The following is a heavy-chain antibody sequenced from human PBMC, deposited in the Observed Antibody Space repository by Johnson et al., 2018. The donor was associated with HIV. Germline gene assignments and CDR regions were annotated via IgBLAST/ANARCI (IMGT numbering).Heavy chain of an antibody. CDR3: ARDFSDYGDYGRCAFDI. CDR2: ISGRGSAR. Sequence: QVQLVESGGGLVQPGGSLRLSCAASGFTVSGNYMNWVRQAPGQGLEWVASISGRGSARYYADSVKGRFTISRDNAKNSLYLQMNSLRAEDTALYYCARDFSDYGDYGRCAFDIWGQGTMVIVSS. CDR1: GFTVSGNY. D-gene: IGHD4-17*01. V-gene: IGHV3-11*01. J-gene: IGHJ3*02.